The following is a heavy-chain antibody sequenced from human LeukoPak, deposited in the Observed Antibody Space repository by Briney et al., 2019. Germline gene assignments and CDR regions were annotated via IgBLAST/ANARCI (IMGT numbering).Heavy chain of an antibody. CDR1: GFTFSSYW. J-gene: IGHJ4*02. D-gene: IGHD1-26*01. CDR3: ARDKEWELQGGIDY. Sequence: PGGSLRLSCVASGFTFSSYWMSWVRQAPGKGLEWVANIKQDGSEKYYVDSVKGRFTISRDNAKNSLYLQMNSLRAEDTAVYYCARDKEWELQGGIDYWGQGTLVTVSS. V-gene: IGHV3-7*01. CDR2: IKQDGSEK.